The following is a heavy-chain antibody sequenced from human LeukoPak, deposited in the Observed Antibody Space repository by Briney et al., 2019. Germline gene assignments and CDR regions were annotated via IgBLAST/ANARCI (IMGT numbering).Heavy chain of an antibody. CDR2: THYDGNT. Sequence: SETLSLTCTVSGGSISSSSYSWTWIRQPPGKGLEWIGSTHYDGNTYYKPSLKSRVTISVDTSKIQFSLRLSSATAADMATYYCARHSLSNYGYYYWGQGTLVTVSS. V-gene: IGHV4-39*01. D-gene: IGHD4-17*01. CDR1: GGSISSSSYS. J-gene: IGHJ4*02. CDR3: ARHSLSNYGYYY.